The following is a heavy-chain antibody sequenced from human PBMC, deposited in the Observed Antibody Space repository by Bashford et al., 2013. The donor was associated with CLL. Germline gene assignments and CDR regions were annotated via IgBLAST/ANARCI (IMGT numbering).Heavy chain of an antibody. CDR3: AREPYSGVWTHFDF. D-gene: IGHD6-19*01. Sequence: GSLRLSCAASGFTFSSYWMHWVRQAPGKGLVWVSRINSDGSSTSYADSVKGRFTISRDNAKNTLYLQMNSLRAEDTAVYYCAREPYSGVWTHFDFWGQGTLVTVSS. V-gene: IGHV3-74*01. CDR1: GFTFSSYW. CDR2: INSDGSST. J-gene: IGHJ4*02.